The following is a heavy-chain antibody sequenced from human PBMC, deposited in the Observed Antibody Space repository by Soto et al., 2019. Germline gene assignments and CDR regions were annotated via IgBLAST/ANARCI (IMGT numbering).Heavy chain of an antibody. J-gene: IGHJ5*02. Sequence: SETPDLTCAVSGGSIGRVGNYWNWICQHQGKDLEWVGYISYSGITHHNPSLKSRLFISVDTSKNQFSLKLSSVTAADTAVYYCAREAGDLGIRFDPWGQGTLVT. CDR1: GGSIGRVGNY. V-gene: IGHV4-31*11. CDR2: ISYSGIT. CDR3: AREAGDLGIRFDP. D-gene: IGHD1-26*01.